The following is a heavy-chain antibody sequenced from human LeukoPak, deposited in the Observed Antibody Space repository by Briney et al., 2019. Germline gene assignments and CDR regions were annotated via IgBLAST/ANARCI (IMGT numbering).Heavy chain of an antibody. Sequence: PSETLSLTCTVPGGSIRSSSHHWAWLRHPPGQGLEWIVSIYYSGTTYYSPSLKSRVTVSVATSKNQFSLKLTSATAADTAVYYCTREHSSSSGDWGQRTLVTVSS. CDR3: TREHSSSSGD. CDR1: GGSIRSSSHH. D-gene: IGHD6-6*01. V-gene: IGHV4-39*01. CDR2: IYYSGTT. J-gene: IGHJ4*02.